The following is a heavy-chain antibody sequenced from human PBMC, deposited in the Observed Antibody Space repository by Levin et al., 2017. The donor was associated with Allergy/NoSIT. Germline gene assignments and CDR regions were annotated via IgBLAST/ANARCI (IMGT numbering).Heavy chain of an antibody. D-gene: IGHD4-17*01. Sequence: ASVKVSCEAAGYTFTDHYLHWVRQAPGQGLEWMGWVNCNSGDTHYAQKFQDRVTMTRDTSITTAYIEVSNLRFDDTALYFCARNDYGDYVQNFDYWGQGTLVTVSS. CDR2: VNCNSGDT. V-gene: IGHV1-2*02. CDR1: GYTFTDHY. CDR3: ARNDYGDYVQNFDY. J-gene: IGHJ4*02.